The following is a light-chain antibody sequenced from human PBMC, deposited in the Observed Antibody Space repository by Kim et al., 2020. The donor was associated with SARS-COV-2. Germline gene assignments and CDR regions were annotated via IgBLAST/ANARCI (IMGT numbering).Light chain of an antibody. CDR1: SSDVGSYNL. CDR3: CSFVGSDHWV. CDR2: EVN. Sequence: QSALTQPASLSGSPGQSITISCTGTSSDVGSYNLVSWYQQHPGKAPKLMISEVNKRPSGVSNRFSGSKSGNTASLTISGLQAEDEADYFCCSFVGSDHWVFGGGTQLTVL. J-gene: IGLJ3*02. V-gene: IGLV2-23*02.